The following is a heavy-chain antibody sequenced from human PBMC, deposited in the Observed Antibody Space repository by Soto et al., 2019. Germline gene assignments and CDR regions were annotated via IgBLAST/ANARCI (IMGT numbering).Heavy chain of an antibody. D-gene: IGHD3-3*01. Sequence: EVQLLESGGGLVQPGGSLRLSCAASGFTFITYAMSWVRQAPGKGLEWVSGISGSGGSTYYADSVKGRFTISRDSSKNTLNLQMNSLRAEDTALYFCAKLVLYDFWTTYDFDYWGQGTLVTVCS. CDR3: AKLVLYDFWTTYDFDY. CDR1: GFTFITYA. J-gene: IGHJ4*02. V-gene: IGHV3-23*01. CDR2: ISGSGGST.